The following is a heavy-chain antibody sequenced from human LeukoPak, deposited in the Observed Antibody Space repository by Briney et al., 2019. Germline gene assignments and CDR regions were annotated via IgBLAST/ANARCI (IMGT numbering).Heavy chain of an antibody. CDR3: ARWAVDTVATED. J-gene: IGHJ4*02. CDR1: GYTFTSYG. D-gene: IGHD5-12*01. V-gene: IGHV1-69*13. Sequence: ASVKVSCKASGYTFTSYGITWVRQAPGQGLEWMGGIIPIFGTANYAQKFQGRVTITADESTSTAYMELSSLRSEDTAVYYCARWAVDTVATEDWGQGTLVTVSS. CDR2: IIPIFGTA.